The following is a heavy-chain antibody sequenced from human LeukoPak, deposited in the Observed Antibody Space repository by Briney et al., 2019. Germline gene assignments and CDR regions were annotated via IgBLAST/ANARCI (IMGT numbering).Heavy chain of an antibody. CDR2: ISGSGGST. Sequence: GGSLRLSCAASGFTFSNYAMSWVRQAPGKGLEWVSAISGSGGSTYYADSVKGRFTISRDNSKNTLYMQMNSLRADDTAVYYCAKEDGYSSGWYDYWGQRTQFTVSS. CDR1: GFTFSNYA. CDR3: AKEDGYSSGWYDY. J-gene: IGHJ4*02. D-gene: IGHD6-19*01. V-gene: IGHV3-23*01.